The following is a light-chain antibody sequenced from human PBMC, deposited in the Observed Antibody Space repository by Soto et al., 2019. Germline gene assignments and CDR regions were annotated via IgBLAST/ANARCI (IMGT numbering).Light chain of an antibody. V-gene: IGKV3-20*01. Sequence: EIVLTQSPGTLSLSPGERATLSCRASQSVSSSYLAWYQQKPGQAPRLLIYGASSRATGIPDRFSGSGSGTDFTLTISMLEPEDFAVYYCQQYGSSPLTFGGGTKVEIK. CDR3: QQYGSSPLT. CDR2: GAS. J-gene: IGKJ4*01. CDR1: QSVSSSY.